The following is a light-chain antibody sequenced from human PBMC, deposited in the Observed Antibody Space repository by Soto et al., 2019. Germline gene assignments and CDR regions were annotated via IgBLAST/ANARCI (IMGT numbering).Light chain of an antibody. V-gene: IGKV3-11*01. Sequence: EIVLTQSPATLSLSPGEIATLSCRASQSVSSYLAWYQQKPGQAPRLLIYDASNRATGIPARFSGSGSGTDFTLNISSLEPEDFAVYYCQQGSTWPPGLTFGGGTKVEI. J-gene: IGKJ4*01. CDR2: DAS. CDR3: QQGSTWPPGLT. CDR1: QSVSSY.